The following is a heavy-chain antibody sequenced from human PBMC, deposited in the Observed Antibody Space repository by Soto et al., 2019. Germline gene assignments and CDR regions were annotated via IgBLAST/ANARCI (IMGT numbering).Heavy chain of an antibody. CDR2: IYYSGST. V-gene: IGHV4-59*08. Sequence: SETLSLTCTVSGGSISSYYWSWIRQPPGKGLEWIGYIYYSGSTNYNPSLKSRVTISVDTSKNQFSLKLSSVTAADTAVYYCARHVGSVNYDFWSGYAFDIWGQGTMVTVSS. D-gene: IGHD3-3*01. CDR1: GGSISSYY. J-gene: IGHJ3*02. CDR3: ARHVGSVNYDFWSGYAFDI.